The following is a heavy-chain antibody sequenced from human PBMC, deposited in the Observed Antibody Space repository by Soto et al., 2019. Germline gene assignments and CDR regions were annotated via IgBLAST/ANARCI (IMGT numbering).Heavy chain of an antibody. CDR3: AKGFRYQPLLFWSC. CDR1: GFTFSSYA. J-gene: IGHJ4*02. D-gene: IGHD2-21*02. Sequence: EVQLLESGGGLVQPGGSLRLSCAASGFTFSSYAMSWVRQAPGKGLEWVSAISGSGGSTYYADSVKGRFTISRDNSKNMLYLQMNSLRAEDTAVYYCAKGFRYQPLLFWSCWGQGTLVTVSS. CDR2: ISGSGGST. V-gene: IGHV3-23*01.